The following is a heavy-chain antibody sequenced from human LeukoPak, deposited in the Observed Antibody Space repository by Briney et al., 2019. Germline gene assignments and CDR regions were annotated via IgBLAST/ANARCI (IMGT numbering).Heavy chain of an antibody. CDR1: GYTFTSYY. D-gene: IGHD3-9*01. V-gene: IGHV1-46*01. CDR2: INPSGGST. J-gene: IGHJ5*02. CDR3: AREVVLRYFDWLPHNWFDP. Sequence: ASVKVSCKASGYTFTSYYMHWVRQAPGQGLEWMGIINPSGGSTSYAQKFQGRVTMTRDTSTSTVYMELSSPRSEDTAVYYCAREVVLRYFDWLPHNWFDPWGQGTLVTVSS.